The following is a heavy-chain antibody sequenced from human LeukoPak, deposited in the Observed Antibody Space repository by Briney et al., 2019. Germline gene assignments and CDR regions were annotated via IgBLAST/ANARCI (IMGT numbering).Heavy chain of an antibody. V-gene: IGHV1-18*01. D-gene: IGHD6-13*01. Sequence: ASVKVSCKASGYTFTSYDINWVRQATGQGLEWMGWISAYNGNTNYAQKLQGRVTMTTDTSTSTAYMELRSLRSDDTAVYYCARSIEGIAAVGRWSWFDPWGQGTLVTVSS. CDR1: GYTFTSYD. CDR3: ARSIEGIAAVGRWSWFDP. CDR2: ISAYNGNT. J-gene: IGHJ5*02.